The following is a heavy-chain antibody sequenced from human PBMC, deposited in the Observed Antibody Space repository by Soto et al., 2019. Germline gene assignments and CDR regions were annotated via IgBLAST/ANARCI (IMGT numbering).Heavy chain of an antibody. Sequence: PGGSLRLSCVTSGFTFSRNTMNWVRQAPGKGLEWVASITSSGSYVYYADSVKGRFSASRDNAKNSLSLQMNSLRAEDTAVYYCARNFWSGSDPPPYYYGMDVWGQGTTVTVSS. J-gene: IGHJ6*02. CDR1: GFTFSRNT. CDR3: ARNFWSGSDPPPYYYGMDV. CDR2: ITSSGSYV. D-gene: IGHD3-3*01. V-gene: IGHV3-21*01.